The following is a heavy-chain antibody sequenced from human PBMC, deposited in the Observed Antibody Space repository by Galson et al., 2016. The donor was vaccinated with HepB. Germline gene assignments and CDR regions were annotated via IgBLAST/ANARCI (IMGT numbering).Heavy chain of an antibody. Sequence: SLRLSCAASGFTFSTYAMHWVRQAPGKGLEWVAVISYDGSHKHYRDSVRGRFTISRDNSKNTPYLQMNSLRLEDTAVYYCARPRRWPQYYYGLDVWAKGTTVTVSS. CDR3: ARPRRWPQYYYGLDV. J-gene: IGHJ6*04. V-gene: IGHV3-30-3*01. CDR2: ISYDGSHK. CDR1: GFTFSTYA. D-gene: IGHD5-24*01.